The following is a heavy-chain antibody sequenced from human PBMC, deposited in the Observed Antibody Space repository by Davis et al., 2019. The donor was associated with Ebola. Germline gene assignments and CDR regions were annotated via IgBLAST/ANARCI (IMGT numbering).Heavy chain of an antibody. D-gene: IGHD2-2*01. CDR2: INPSAGYT. V-gene: IGHV1-46*01. CDR1: GYTFSSYY. CDR3: ARDEGSIVVALHFGP. J-gene: IGHJ5*02. Sequence: ASVKVSCKASGYTFSSYYIHWVRQAPGQGLECMGVINPSAGYTNYAQKFQGRVSMTRDTSISTAYMELNTLTSDDTAVYYCARDEGSIVVALHFGPWGQGTLVTVSS.